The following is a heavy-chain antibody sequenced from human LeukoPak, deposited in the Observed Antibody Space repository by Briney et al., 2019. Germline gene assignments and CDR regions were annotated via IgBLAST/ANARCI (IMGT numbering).Heavy chain of an antibody. CDR3: TSNFDF. V-gene: IGHV3-33*01. CDR2: IWYDGSNR. Sequence: PGGSLRLSCAASGITFNNYGMHWVRQAPGKGLEWVAVIWYDGSNRYYADSVKGRFTISRDNSKNTLYLQMNSLRAEDTAVYYCTSNFDFWGQGTLVTVSS. CDR1: GITFNNYG. J-gene: IGHJ4*02.